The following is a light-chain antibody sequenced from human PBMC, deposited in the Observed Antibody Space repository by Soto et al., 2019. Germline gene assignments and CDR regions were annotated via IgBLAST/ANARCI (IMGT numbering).Light chain of an antibody. CDR3: QHYGDSTWT. CDR2: GAS. Sequence: IVLTQSPGTLSLSPGERASLSCRASQSVRSNFLAWFQQKPGQAPRLLIFGASTRATGIPDRFSGSGSGTDFILTISRLGPEDFAMYYCQHYGDSTWTFGQGTKVDIK. CDR1: QSVRSNF. V-gene: IGKV3-20*01. J-gene: IGKJ1*01.